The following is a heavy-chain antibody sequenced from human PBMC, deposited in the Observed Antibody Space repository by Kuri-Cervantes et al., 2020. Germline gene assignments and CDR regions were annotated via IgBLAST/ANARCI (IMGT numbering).Heavy chain of an antibody. V-gene: IGHV1-18*01. D-gene: IGHD3-10*01. CDR1: GYTFTSYG. CDR2: ISAYNGNT. J-gene: IGHJ6*02. CDR3: ARMIAYGSGSRFREDV. Sequence: APVKVSCKASGYTFTSYGISWVRQAPGQGLEWMGWISAYNGNTNYAQKLQGRVTTTTDTSTSTAYMELRSLRSADTAVYYCARMIAYGSGSRFREDVWGQGTTVTVSS.